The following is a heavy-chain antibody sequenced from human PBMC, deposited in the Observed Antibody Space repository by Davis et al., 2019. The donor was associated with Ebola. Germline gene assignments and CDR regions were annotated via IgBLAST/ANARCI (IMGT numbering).Heavy chain of an antibody. V-gene: IGHV3-74*01. CDR1: GLTSSTYW. Sequence: SSTYSGLTSSTYWMHWVRQAPGKGPVWVSRINGDGGGLTYADSVKGRFTISRDNAKNTLYLQITTLRAEDTAVYYCASQGQGFWGRGTMVTVSS. J-gene: IGHJ3*01. CDR3: ASQGQGF. CDR2: INGDGGGL.